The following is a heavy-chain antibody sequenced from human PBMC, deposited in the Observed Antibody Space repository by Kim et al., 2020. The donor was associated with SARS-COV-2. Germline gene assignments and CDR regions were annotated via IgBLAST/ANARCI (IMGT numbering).Heavy chain of an antibody. CDR3: ARESVEDDITYYYYGMDV. J-gene: IGHJ6*02. Sequence: KGRFTISRDNAKNSLYLQMNSLRAEDTAVYYCARESVEDDITYYYYGMDVWGQGTTVTVSS. V-gene: IGHV3-11*05. D-gene: IGHD3-9*01.